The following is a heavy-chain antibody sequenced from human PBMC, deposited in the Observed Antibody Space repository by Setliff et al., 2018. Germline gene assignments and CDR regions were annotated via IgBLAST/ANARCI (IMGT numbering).Heavy chain of an antibody. D-gene: IGHD3-9*01. J-gene: IGHJ4*02. CDR1: GFTFSSYD. V-gene: IGHV3-13*01. CDR3: ARGGSDYDILTGYLFGY. Sequence: GGSLRLSCAASGFTFSSYDMHWVRQATGKGLEWVPAIGTAGDTYYPGSVKGRFTISRENAKNSLYLQMNSLRAGDTAVYYCARGGSDYDILTGYLFGYWGQGTLVTVSS. CDR2: IGTAGDT.